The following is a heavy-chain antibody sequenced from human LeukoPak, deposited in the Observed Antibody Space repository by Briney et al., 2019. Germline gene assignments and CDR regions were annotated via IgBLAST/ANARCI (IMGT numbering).Heavy chain of an antibody. D-gene: IGHD6-19*01. J-gene: IGHJ4*02. Sequence: SSVKASCKASGGTFSSYAITWVRQAPGQGLEWMGGIIPIFGTANYAQKFQGRVTITTDESTSTAYMELSSLRSEDTAVYYCASSCSGCHEGRFDYWGQGTLVTVSS. CDR3: ASSCSGCHEGRFDY. CDR1: GGTFSSYA. V-gene: IGHV1-69*05. CDR2: IIPIFGTA.